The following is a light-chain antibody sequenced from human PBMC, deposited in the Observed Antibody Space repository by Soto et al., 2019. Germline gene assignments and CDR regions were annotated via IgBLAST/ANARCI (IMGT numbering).Light chain of an antibody. CDR3: VQLAIFPRT. J-gene: IGKJ1*01. V-gene: IGKV2-24*01. Sequence: DVVMTQTPLSLPVTLGQTASISCRSRQSLVHSDGNTYLSWLQQRPGQPPRLLIYKVSNRFSGVPDRFSGSGADTDFTLKISRVEPEDVGVYSCVQLAIFPRTFGQGTKVDIK. CDR2: KVS. CDR1: QSLVHSDGNTY.